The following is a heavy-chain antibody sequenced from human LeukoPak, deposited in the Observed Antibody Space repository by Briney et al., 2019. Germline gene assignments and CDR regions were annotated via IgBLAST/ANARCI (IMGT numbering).Heavy chain of an antibody. CDR1: GFTFDDHA. CDR2: ISWDGGST. Sequence: PGGSLRLSCAASGFTFDDHAMHWVRQVPGKGLEWVSTISWDGGSTYYADSVKGRFTISRDNSKNSLYLQMNSLRAEDTALYYCAIGDCSGGNCPLDYWGQGTLVTVSS. CDR3: AIGDCSGGNCPLDY. D-gene: IGHD2-15*01. V-gene: IGHV3-43D*03. J-gene: IGHJ4*02.